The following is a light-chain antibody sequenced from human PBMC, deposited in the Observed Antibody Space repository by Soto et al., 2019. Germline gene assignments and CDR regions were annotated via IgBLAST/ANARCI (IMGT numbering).Light chain of an antibody. CDR1: QSISSY. CDR3: QQGYSTLWT. Sequence: IQMTPSPSSLSASVGDRVTITCRASQSISSYLHWYQQKPGKAPKLLIYAASSLQTGVPSRFSGSGSGTDFTLTISSLQPEDFATYYCQQGYSTLWTFGQGTKVEIK. V-gene: IGKV1-39*01. J-gene: IGKJ1*01. CDR2: AAS.